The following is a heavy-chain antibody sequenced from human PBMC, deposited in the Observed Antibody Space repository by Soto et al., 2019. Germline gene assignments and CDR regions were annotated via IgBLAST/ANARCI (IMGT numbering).Heavy chain of an antibody. CDR3: ARRGSSDYWFDP. Sequence: GGSLRLSCAASGFTFSDYYMSWIRQAPGKELEWVSYISSSTTYTDYADSVKGRFTISRDNAKNSVYLEMNRLRAEDTAVYYCARRGSSDYWFDPWGQGTLVTVS. CDR1: GFTFSDYY. V-gene: IGHV3-11*06. J-gene: IGHJ5*02. CDR2: ISSSTTYT. D-gene: IGHD2-15*01.